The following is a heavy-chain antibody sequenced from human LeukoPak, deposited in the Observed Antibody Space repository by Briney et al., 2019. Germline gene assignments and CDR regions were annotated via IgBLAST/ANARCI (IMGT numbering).Heavy chain of an antibody. Sequence: SETLSLTCTVSGDSISSYYWSWIRQPPGKGLEGMGYINYSGNTNYNPSLKSRVTISVDTSKNQFSLRLTSVTAADTAVYYCAREGRQDYVYFDCWGQGTLVTVSS. J-gene: IGHJ4*02. CDR1: GDSISSYY. D-gene: IGHD4-17*01. CDR3: AREGRQDYVYFDC. CDR2: INYSGNT. V-gene: IGHV4-59*01.